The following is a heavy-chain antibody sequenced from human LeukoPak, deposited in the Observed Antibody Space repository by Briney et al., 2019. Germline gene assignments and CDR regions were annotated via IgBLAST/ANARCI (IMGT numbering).Heavy chain of an antibody. CDR3: TTEAHVESYYGSGSIYYGMDV. V-gene: IGHV3-15*01. J-gene: IGHJ6*02. Sequence: WGSLRLSCAASGFTFSNAWMSWVRQSPGKGLEWVGRIKSKTDGGTTDYAARVKGRFTISRDDSKNTLYLKMNSLKTQDTAVYYCTTEAHVESYYGSGSIYYGMDVWGQGTTVTVSS. D-gene: IGHD3-10*01. CDR1: GFTFSNAW. CDR2: IKSKTDGGTT.